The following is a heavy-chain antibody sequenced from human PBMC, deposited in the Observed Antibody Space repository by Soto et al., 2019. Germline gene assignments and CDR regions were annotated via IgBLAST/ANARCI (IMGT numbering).Heavy chain of an antibody. D-gene: IGHD6-19*01. CDR3: AKGTEPVAGNYFEL. CDR2: ISGSGSST. CDR1: GFTFSRYA. J-gene: IGHJ2*01. Sequence: EVQLLESGGDLVQPGGSLRLSCVASGFTFSRYAMNWVRQAPGKGLEWVSTISGSGSSTSYADSVKGRFSISRDNPKTTLFLQMNSLRAVDTAVYYCAKGTEPVAGNYFELWGRGTLVTVSS. V-gene: IGHV3-23*01.